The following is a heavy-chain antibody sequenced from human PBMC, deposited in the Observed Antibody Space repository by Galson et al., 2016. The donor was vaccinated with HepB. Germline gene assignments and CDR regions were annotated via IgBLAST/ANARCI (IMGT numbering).Heavy chain of an antibody. CDR3: ARARGYTSTYGGGSHYGTDV. CDR1: GFTLSTYS. CDR2: ISSGSSYL. D-gene: IGHD5-18*01. J-gene: IGHJ6*02. V-gene: IGHV3-21*01. Sequence: SLSLSCAASGFTLSTYSINWVRQAPGKGLEWVASISSGSSYLNSADSVKSRFTISRDTAKNSVYLQMNILGAEDTAVYHCARARGYTSTYGGGSHYGTDVWGQGTTVTVSS.